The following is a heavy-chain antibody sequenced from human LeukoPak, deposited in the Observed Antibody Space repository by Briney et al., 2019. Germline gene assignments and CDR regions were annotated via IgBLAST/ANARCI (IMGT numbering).Heavy chain of an antibody. D-gene: IGHD6-19*01. CDR1: GGSISSYY. Sequence: PSETLSLICTVSGGSISSYYWSWIRQPPGKGLEWIGYIYYSGRTNYNPSLKSRVTISVDTSKNQFSLKLSSVTAADTAVYFCARLFAGDDWEAVAGTGIDYWGQGTLVTVSS. CDR3: ARLFAGDDWEAVAGTGIDY. J-gene: IGHJ4*02. V-gene: IGHV4-59*08. CDR2: IYYSGRT.